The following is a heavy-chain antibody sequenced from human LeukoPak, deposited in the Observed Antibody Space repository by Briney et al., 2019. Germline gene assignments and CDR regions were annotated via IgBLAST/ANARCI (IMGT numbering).Heavy chain of an antibody. D-gene: IGHD2-15*01. V-gene: IGHV3-30*18. J-gene: IGHJ4*02. Sequence: GGSLRLSCAASGFTFSSYGMHWVRQAPGKGLEWVAVISYDGSNKYYADSVKGRFTISRDNSKNTLYLQMNSLRAKDTAVYYCANHPHCSGGSCYSYWGQGTLVTVSS. CDR3: ANHPHCSGGSCYSY. CDR2: ISYDGSNK. CDR1: GFTFSSYG.